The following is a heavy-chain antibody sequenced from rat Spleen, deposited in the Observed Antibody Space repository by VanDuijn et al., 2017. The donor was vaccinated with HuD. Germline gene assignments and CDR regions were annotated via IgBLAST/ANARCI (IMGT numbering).Heavy chain of an antibody. Sequence: EVQLVESGGGLVQPGRSLKLSCVASGFTFKNYWMTWIRQAPGKGLEWVASIINTGGSTYYRDSVKGRFTISRDNAKSTLYLQMDSLRSEDTATYYCARHRAYWFAYWGQGTLVTVSS. CDR3: ARHRAYWFAY. CDR2: IINTGGST. D-gene: IGHD4-1*01. V-gene: IGHV5-31*01. J-gene: IGHJ3*01. CDR1: GFTFKNYW.